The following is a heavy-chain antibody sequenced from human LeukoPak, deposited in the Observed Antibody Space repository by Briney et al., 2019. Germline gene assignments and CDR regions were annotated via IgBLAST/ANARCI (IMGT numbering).Heavy chain of an antibody. CDR2: ISSSGSTI. J-gene: IGHJ2*01. V-gene: IGHV3-48*03. CDR3: ARDRIVVVTAPRYFDL. Sequence: GGSLRLSCAASGFTFSSYEMNWVRQAPGKGLEWVSYISSSGSTIYYADSVKGRFTISRDNAKNSLYLQMNSLRAEDTAVYYCARDRIVVVTAPRYFDLWGRGTLATVSS. D-gene: IGHD2-21*02. CDR1: GFTFSSYE.